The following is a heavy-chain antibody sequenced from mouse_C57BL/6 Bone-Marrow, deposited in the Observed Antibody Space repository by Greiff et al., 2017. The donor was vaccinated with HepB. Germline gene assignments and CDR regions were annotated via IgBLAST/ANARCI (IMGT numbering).Heavy chain of an antibody. CDR1: GYAFSSYW. Sequence: VQLVESGAELVKPGASVKISCKASGYAFSSYWMNWVKQRPGKGLEWIGQIYPGDGDTNYNGKFKGKATLTADKSSSTAYMQLSSLTSEDSAVYFCARESYDYWYFDVGGTGTTVTVTS. V-gene: IGHV1-80*01. D-gene: IGHD2-3*01. CDR3: ARESYDYWYFDV. J-gene: IGHJ1*03. CDR2: IYPGDGDT.